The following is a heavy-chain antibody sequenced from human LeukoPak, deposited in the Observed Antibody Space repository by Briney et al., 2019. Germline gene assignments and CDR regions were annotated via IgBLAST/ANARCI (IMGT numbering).Heavy chain of an antibody. J-gene: IGHJ6*02. D-gene: IGHD3-10*01. Sequence: SETLSLTCAVYGGSFSGYYWSWIRQPPGKGLEWIGETNHSGSTNYNPSLKSRVTISVDTSKNQFSLKLSSVTAADTAVYYCARDRDSGSFAFDYYYGMDVWGQGTTVTVSS. CDR1: GGSFSGYY. CDR3: ARDRDSGSFAFDYYYGMDV. CDR2: TNHSGST. V-gene: IGHV4-34*01.